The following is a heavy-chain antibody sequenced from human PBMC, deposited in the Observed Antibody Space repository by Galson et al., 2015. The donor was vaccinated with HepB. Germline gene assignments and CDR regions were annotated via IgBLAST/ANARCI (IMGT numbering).Heavy chain of an antibody. CDR2: IKSKTDGGTI. V-gene: IGHV3-15*01. D-gene: IGHD3-16*02. Sequence: RLSCAASGFTFTNAWMNWVRQAPGKGLEWVGRIKSKTDGGTIDYATFVKGRFIISRDDSKNTVYLQMNSLETEDTAVFYCTTASFWGQGTLVTVSS. J-gene: IGHJ4*02. CDR3: TTASF. CDR1: GFTFTNAW.